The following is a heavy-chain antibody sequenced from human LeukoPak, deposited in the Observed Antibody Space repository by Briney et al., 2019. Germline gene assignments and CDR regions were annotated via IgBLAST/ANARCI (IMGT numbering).Heavy chain of an antibody. J-gene: IGHJ6*03. V-gene: IGHV3-23*01. CDR3: AKDSCSSTSCTNYYMDV. CDR2: ISGSGGST. CDR1: GFTFSSYA. D-gene: IGHD2-2*01. Sequence: PGGSLRLSCAASGFTFSSYAMSWVRQAPGKGLEWVSAISGSGGSTYYADSVKGRFTISRDNSKNTLYLQMNSLRAEDTAVYYCAKDSCSSTSCTNYYMDVWGKGTTVTVSS.